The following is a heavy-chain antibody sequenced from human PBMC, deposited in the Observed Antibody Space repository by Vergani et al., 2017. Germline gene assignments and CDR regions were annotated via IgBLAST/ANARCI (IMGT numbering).Heavy chain of an antibody. CDR1: GASIKSSNYS. Sequence: QLQLQESAPGLVNPSATLSLTCSVSGASIKSSNYSWGWIRQPPGKGLEWIASIYYSGSTYYNPSLKSRVTISVDTSKNQFSLKLSSVTAADTAVYFCARHSTVEWLVKLGWIDPWGQGILVTVSS. CDR2: IYYSGST. D-gene: IGHD6-19*01. V-gene: IGHV4-39*01. CDR3: ARHSTVEWLVKLGWIDP. J-gene: IGHJ5*02.